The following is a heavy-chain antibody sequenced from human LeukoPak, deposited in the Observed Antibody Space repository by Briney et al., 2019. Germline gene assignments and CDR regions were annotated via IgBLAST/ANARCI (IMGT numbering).Heavy chain of an antibody. Sequence: SETLSLTCTVSGGSISSGGYYWRWIRQHPGKGLEWIGYIYYSGSTYYSPSLTSRVTRSVNTSKNQVSLKLSSVTAADTAVYYCARHHFPGDIITGTTNWFDPWSQGTLVTVSS. V-gene: IGHV4-39*01. CDR1: GGSISSGGYY. CDR3: ARHHFPGDIITGTTNWFDP. CDR2: IYYSGST. J-gene: IGHJ5*02. D-gene: IGHD1-20*01.